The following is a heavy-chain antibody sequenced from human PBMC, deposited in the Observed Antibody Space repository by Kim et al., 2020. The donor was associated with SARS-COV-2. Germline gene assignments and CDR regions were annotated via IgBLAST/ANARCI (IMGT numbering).Heavy chain of an antibody. D-gene: IGHD3-22*01. J-gene: IGHJ6*02. V-gene: IGHV1-3*01. Sequence: QKLQGRVTITRDTSASTAYMELSRLRSEDTAVYYCARDLSYDSSGAMDVWGQGTTVTVSS. CDR3: ARDLSYDSSGAMDV.